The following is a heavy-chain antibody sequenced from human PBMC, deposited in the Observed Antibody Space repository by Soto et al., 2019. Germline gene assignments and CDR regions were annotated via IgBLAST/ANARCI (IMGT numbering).Heavy chain of an antibody. CDR3: AKDRGTTTSRGFDS. V-gene: IGHV3-48*02. CDR2: ISGSGSTI. Sequence: PGGSLRLSCAASGFTFSTYSMNWVRQAPGKGLEWVSYISGSGSTIYYAESVKGRFTISRDNAKNSLNLQMNSLRDEDTAVYYCAKDRGTTTSRGFDSWGQGTLVTVSS. D-gene: IGHD1-26*01. J-gene: IGHJ4*02. CDR1: GFTFSTYS.